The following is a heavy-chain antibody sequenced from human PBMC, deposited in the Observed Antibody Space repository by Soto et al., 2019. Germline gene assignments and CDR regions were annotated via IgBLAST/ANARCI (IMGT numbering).Heavy chain of an antibody. J-gene: IGHJ6*02. Sequence: PSETLSLTCTVSGGSISSGDYYWSWIRQPPGKGLEWIGYIYYSGSTYYNPSLKSRVTISVDTSKNQFSLKLSSVTAADTAVYYCAREKAVAGTTGPYYYYGMDVWGQGTTVTVSS. V-gene: IGHV4-30-4*01. CDR1: GGSISSGDYY. D-gene: IGHD6-19*01. CDR2: IYYSGST. CDR3: AREKAVAGTTGPYYYYGMDV.